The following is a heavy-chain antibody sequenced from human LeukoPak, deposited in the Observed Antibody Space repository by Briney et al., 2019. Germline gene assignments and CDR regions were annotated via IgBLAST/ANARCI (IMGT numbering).Heavy chain of an antibody. D-gene: IGHD1-7*01. V-gene: IGHV4-59*01. CDR3: ARDNWNYGSSMDV. Sequence: ASATLSLTCTVSGDSISSYYWSWIRQPPGKGLEWIGYIYYSGSTNYNPSLKSRVTISVDTSKNQFSLKLSSVTAADTAVYYCARDNWNYGSSMDVWGQGTTVTVSS. J-gene: IGHJ6*02. CDR2: IYYSGST. CDR1: GDSISSYY.